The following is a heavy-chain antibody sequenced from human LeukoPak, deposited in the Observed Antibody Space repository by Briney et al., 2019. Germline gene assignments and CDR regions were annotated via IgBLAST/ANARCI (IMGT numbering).Heavy chain of an antibody. D-gene: IGHD3-10*01. CDR3: AKDYYGSGSYRSGFDY. J-gene: IGHJ4*02. Sequence: GRSLRLSCAASGFTFSSYGMHWVRQAPGKGLEWVAFIRYDGSNKYYADSVKGRFTISRDNSKNTLYLQMNSLRAEDTAVYYCAKDYYGSGSYRSGFDYWGQGTLVTVSS. CDR1: GFTFSSYG. V-gene: IGHV3-30*02. CDR2: IRYDGSNK.